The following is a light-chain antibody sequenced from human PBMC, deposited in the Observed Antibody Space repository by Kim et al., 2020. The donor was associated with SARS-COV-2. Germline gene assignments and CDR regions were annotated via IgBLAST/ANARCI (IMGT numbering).Light chain of an antibody. CDR1: QSIGSW. J-gene: IGKJ1*01. Sequence: DIQMTQSPSTLSASVGDRVTITCRASQSIGSWLAWYQQKPRKAPKLLIYKASSLESGVPSRFSGSGSGTEFTLTISSLQPDDFATYYCQQYNSYWTFGQGTKVDIK. CDR2: KAS. CDR3: QQYNSYWT. V-gene: IGKV1-5*03.